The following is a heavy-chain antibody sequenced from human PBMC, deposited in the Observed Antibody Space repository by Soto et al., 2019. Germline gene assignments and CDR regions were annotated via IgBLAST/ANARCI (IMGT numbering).Heavy chain of an antibody. CDR2: INHSGST. J-gene: IGHJ4*02. Sequence: PSETLSLTCAVYGGSFSNYYWTWIRQPPGKGLEWIGEINHSGSTNYNPSLKSRITISVDESKNQFSLKLSSVTAADTAVYYCARLVPTEGFDSWGQGTLVTVSS. CDR3: ARLVPTEGFDS. V-gene: IGHV4-34*01. CDR1: GGSFSNYY.